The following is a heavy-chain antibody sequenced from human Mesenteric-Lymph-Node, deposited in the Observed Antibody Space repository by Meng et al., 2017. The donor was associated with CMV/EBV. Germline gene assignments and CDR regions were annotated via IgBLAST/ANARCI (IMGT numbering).Heavy chain of an antibody. CDR1: GFTFSSYG. V-gene: IGHV3-30*02. CDR3: AKDLGSSAAYYFDY. J-gene: IGHJ4*02. Sequence: GGSPRLSCAASGFTFSSYGMHWVRQAPGKGLEWVAFIRYDGSNKYYADSVKGRFTISRDNSKNTLYLQMNSLRAEDTAVYYCAKDLGSSAAYYFDYWGQGTLVTVSS. D-gene: IGHD6-6*01. CDR2: IRYDGSNK.